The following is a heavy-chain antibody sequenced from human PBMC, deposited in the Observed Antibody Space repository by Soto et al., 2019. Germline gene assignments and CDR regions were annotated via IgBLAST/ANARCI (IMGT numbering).Heavy chain of an antibody. Sequence: SETLCLTCTVSGGDISSYYWSCIRQPPGKGLEWIGYIYYSGSTNYNPSLKSRVTISVDTSKNQFSLKLSSVTAADTAVYYCASNIYYYDSSGQLGDAFDIWGQGTMVTVSS. J-gene: IGHJ3*02. CDR1: GGDISSYY. CDR3: ASNIYYYDSSGQLGDAFDI. V-gene: IGHV4-59*01. CDR2: IYYSGST. D-gene: IGHD3-22*01.